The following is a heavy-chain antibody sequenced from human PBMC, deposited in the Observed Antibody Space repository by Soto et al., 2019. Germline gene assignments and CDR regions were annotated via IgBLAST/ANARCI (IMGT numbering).Heavy chain of an antibody. V-gene: IGHV1-69*13. CDR2: IIPIFGTA. CDR1: GGTFSSYA. J-gene: IGHJ6*02. D-gene: IGHD5-18*01. Sequence: SEKVSCKASGGTFSSYAISWVRQAPGQGLEWMGGIIPIFGTANYAQKFQGRVTITADESTSTAYMELSSLRSEDTAVYYCARDNGKSSTVTSLCTAMVKGSYYYYGMDVWGQGTTVTVSS. CDR3: ARDNGKSSTVTSLCTAMVKGSYYYYGMDV.